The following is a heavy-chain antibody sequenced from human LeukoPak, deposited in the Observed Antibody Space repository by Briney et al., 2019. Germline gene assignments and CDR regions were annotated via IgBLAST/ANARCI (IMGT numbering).Heavy chain of an antibody. CDR1: GGTFSSYA. J-gene: IGHJ6*02. D-gene: IGHD3-22*01. CDR3: ARSESHYYDSSGYSGLLYYYYGMDV. V-gene: IGHV1-69*13. Sequence: SVKVSCKASGGTFSSYAISWVRQAPGQGLEWMGGIIPIFGTANYAQKFQGRVTITADESTSTAYMELSSLRSEDTAVYYCARSESHYYDSSGYSGLLYYYYGMDVWGQGTTVTVSS. CDR2: IIPIFGTA.